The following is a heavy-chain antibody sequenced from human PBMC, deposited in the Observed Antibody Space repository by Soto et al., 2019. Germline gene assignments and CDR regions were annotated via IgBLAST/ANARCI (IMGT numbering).Heavy chain of an antibody. J-gene: IGHJ4*02. D-gene: IGHD3-10*01. V-gene: IGHV1-18*04. CDR2: ISAYNGNT. CDR3: AMSVYPYGSGSYYPSNY. CDR1: GYTFTSYG. Sequence: ASVKVSCKASGYTFTSYGISWVRQAPGQGLAWMGWISAYNGNTNYAQKLQGRVTMTTDTSTSTAYMKLRSLRSDDTAVYYCAMSVYPYGSGSYYPSNYWGQGTLVTVSS.